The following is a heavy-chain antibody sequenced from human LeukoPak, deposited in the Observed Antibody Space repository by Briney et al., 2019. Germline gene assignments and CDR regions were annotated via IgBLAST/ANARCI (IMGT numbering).Heavy chain of an antibody. D-gene: IGHD2-2*01. CDR2: IYYSGST. CDR1: GGSISSGDYY. Sequence: SETLSLTCTVSGGSISSGDYYCSWIRQPPGKGLEWIGDIYYSGSTYYNPSLKSRVTISVDTSKNQFSLKLSSVTAADTAVYYCARGSDCSSTSCLTDAFDIWGQGTMVTVSS. CDR3: ARGSDCSSTSCLTDAFDI. J-gene: IGHJ3*02. V-gene: IGHV4-30-4*01.